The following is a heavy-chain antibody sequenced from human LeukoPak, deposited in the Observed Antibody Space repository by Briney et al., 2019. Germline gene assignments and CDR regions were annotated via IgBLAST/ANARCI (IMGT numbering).Heavy chain of an antibody. CDR3: ARDHTETSSLNFRNYYYYGMDI. Sequence: PSQTLSLTCTVSGGSIRSGDYSWNWLRQHPGKGLEWIGYIYYSGSTYYNPSLTSRVTMSVDTSKNQFSLKLSSVTAADTAIYYCARDHTETSSLNFRNYYYYGMDIWGQGTTVIVT. D-gene: IGHD4-11*01. CDR1: GGSIRSGDYS. V-gene: IGHV4-31*03. CDR2: IYYSGST. J-gene: IGHJ6*02.